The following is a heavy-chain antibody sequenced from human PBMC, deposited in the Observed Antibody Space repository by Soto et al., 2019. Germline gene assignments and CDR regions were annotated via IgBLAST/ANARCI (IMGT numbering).Heavy chain of an antibody. V-gene: IGHV3-21*01. J-gene: IGHJ6*02. CDR1: GFTFSSYS. Sequence: GGSLRLSCAASGFTFSSYSMNWVRQAPGKGLEWVSSISSSSSYIYYADSVKGRFTISRDNAKNSLYLQMNSLRAEDTAVYYCARVVETTVENFGMDVWGQGTTVTVSS. D-gene: IGHD4-17*01. CDR3: ARVVETTVENFGMDV. CDR2: ISSSSSYI.